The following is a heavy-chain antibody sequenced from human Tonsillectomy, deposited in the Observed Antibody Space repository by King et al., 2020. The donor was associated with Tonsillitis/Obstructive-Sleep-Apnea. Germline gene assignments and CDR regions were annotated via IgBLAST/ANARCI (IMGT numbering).Heavy chain of an antibody. D-gene: IGHD2-2*01. CDR1: GYSFTSYW. CDR3: ARGGAIVVVPAAIFSWFDP. J-gene: IGHJ5*02. V-gene: IGHV5-51*01. Sequence: QLVQSGAEVKKPGESLKISCKGSGYSFTSYWIGWVRQMPGKGLEWMGIIYPGDSDTRYSSSFQGQVTISADKSISTAYLQWSSLQASDTAMYYCARGGAIVVVPAAIFSWFDPWGQGTLVTVSS. CDR2: IYPGDSDT.